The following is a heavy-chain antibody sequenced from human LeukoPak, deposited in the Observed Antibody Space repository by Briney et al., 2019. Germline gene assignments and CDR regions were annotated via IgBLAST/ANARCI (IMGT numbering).Heavy chain of an antibody. J-gene: IGHJ4*02. D-gene: IGHD2-21*02. CDR1: GGSISSSSYH. CDR2: ISYSGTT. V-gene: IGHV4-39*01. Sequence: PSETLSLTCTVSGGSISSSSYHWGWVRQPPGKGLEWIGSISYSGTTYYNPSLNSRVTIFGDTSKNQFSLRLSSVTAADTAVYYCASQLVTKYFDYWGQGTPVTVSS. CDR3: ASQLVTKYFDY.